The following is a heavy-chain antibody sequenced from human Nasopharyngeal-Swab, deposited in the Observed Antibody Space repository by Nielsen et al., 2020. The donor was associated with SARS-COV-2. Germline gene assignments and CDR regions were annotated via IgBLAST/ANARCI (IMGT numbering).Heavy chain of an antibody. CDR3: ASTPLDSSGYYYAFHY. V-gene: IGHV3-30-3*01. Sequence: GESLKISCAASGFTFSRYTMHWVRQAPGKWLEWVAGISYDGSNKYYADSVKGRFTISRDIPKNTLYLQMNSLRAEDTAVFYCASTPLDSSGYYYAFHYWGRGTLVTVSS. D-gene: IGHD3-22*01. CDR1: GFTFSRYT. J-gene: IGHJ4*02. CDR2: ISYDGSNK.